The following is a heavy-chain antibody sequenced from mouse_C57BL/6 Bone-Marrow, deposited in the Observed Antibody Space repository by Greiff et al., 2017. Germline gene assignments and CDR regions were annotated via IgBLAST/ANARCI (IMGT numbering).Heavy chain of an antibody. Sequence: EVQLVESGGGLVQPKGSLKLSCAASGFSFNTYAMNWVRQAPGKGLEWVARIRSKSNNYATYYADSVKDRFTISRDDSESMLYLQMNNLKTEDTAMYYCVSQVFITTVVAGYYYAMDYWGQGTSVTVSS. CDR2: IRSKSNNYAT. V-gene: IGHV10-1*01. D-gene: IGHD1-1*01. J-gene: IGHJ4*01. CDR1: GFSFNTYA. CDR3: VSQVFITTVVAGYYYAMDY.